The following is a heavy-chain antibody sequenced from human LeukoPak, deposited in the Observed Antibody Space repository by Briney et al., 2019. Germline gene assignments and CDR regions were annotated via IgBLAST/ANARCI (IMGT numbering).Heavy chain of an antibody. Sequence: GGSLRLSCAASGFTFDDYAMHWVRQAPGKGLEWVSGISWNSGSIGYADSVKGRFTISRDNAKNSLYLQMNSLRAEDTALYYCAKDISPFTGAAYNWFDPWGQGTLVTVSS. CDR1: GFTFDDYA. V-gene: IGHV3-9*01. D-gene: IGHD6-13*01. J-gene: IGHJ5*02. CDR3: AKDISPFTGAAYNWFDP. CDR2: ISWNSGSI.